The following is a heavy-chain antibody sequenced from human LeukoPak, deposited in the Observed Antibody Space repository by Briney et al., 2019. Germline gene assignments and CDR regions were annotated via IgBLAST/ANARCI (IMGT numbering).Heavy chain of an antibody. D-gene: IGHD6-19*01. V-gene: IGHV3-48*02. CDR1: GFTFSSYS. Sequence: GGSLRLSCAASGFTFSSYSMNWVRQAPGRGLEWVSYISTSSSTIYYADSVKGRFTISRDNAKNSLYLQMNSLRDEDTAVYYCARDYRSSSGWTVDYWGQGTLVTVSS. J-gene: IGHJ4*02. CDR3: ARDYRSSSGWTVDY. CDR2: ISTSSSTI.